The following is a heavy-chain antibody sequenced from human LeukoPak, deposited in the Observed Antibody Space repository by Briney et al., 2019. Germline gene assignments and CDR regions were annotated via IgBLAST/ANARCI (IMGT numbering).Heavy chain of an antibody. CDR1: GYTFTGYY. J-gene: IGHJ6*02. D-gene: IGHD4-17*01. CDR3: ARSGGDYFYGMDV. V-gene: IGHV1-2*02. Sequence: ASVKVSCKASGYTFTGYYMHWVRQAPGQRLEWMGWINPNSGGTNYAQKFQGRVTMTRDTSISTAYMELSRLRSDDTAVYYCARSGGDYFYGMDVWGQGTTVTVSS. CDR2: INPNSGGT.